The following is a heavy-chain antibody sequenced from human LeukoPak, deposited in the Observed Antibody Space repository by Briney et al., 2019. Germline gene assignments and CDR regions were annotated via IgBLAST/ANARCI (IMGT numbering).Heavy chain of an antibody. J-gene: IGHJ3*02. Sequence: SVKVSCKASGGTFSSYAIIWVRQAPGQGLEWMGGIIPIFGTANYAQKFQGRVTITTDESTSTAYMELRSLRSDDTAVYYCALVDVAFDIWGQGTMVTVSS. CDR3: ALVDVAFDI. D-gene: IGHD2-15*01. CDR1: GGTFSSYA. CDR2: IIPIFGTA. V-gene: IGHV1-69*05.